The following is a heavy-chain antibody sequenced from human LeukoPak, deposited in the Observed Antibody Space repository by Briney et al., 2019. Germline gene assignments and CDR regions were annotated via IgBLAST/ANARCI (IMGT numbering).Heavy chain of an antibody. V-gene: IGHV3-64*01. J-gene: IGHJ4*02. D-gene: IGHD6-19*01. CDR2: ISSNGGST. CDR1: GFTFSSYA. Sequence: PGGSLRLSCAASGFTFSSYAMHWVRQAPGRGLEYVSAISSNGGSTYYANSVKGRFTISRDNSKNTLYLQMGSLRAEDMAVYYCAKDFRKQWPGFSDYWGQGTLVTVSS. CDR3: AKDFRKQWPGFSDY.